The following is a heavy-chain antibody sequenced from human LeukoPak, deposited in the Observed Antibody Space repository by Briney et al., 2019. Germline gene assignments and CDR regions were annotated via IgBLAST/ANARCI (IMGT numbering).Heavy chain of an antibody. J-gene: IGHJ4*02. CDR2: ISAYNGNT. D-gene: IGHD5-18*01. CDR3: ARYEIQLWLLDY. CDR1: GYTFTSYG. Sequence: GASVKVSCKASGYTFTSYGISWVRQAPGHGLEWMGWISAYNGNTNYAQKLQGRVTMTTDTSARTAYMELRSLRSDDTAVYYCARYEIQLWLLDYWGQGTLVTVSS. V-gene: IGHV1-18*01.